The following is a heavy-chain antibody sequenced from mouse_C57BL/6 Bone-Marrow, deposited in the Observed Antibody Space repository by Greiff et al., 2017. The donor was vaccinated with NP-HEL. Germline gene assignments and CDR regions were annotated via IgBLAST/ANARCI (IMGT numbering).Heavy chain of an antibody. V-gene: IGHV5-6*01. D-gene: IGHD1-1*01. Sequence: EVKLVESGGDLVKPGGSLKLSCAASGFTFSSDGMSWVRQTPDKRLEGVATISSGGGYTYYPASVKGRFTISRDNAKNALYLQMSSLKSEDTAMYYCARGRGFYYGSPAWFAYWGQGTLVTVSA. CDR2: ISSGGGYT. J-gene: IGHJ3*01. CDR1: GFTFSSDG. CDR3: ARGRGFYYGSPAWFAY.